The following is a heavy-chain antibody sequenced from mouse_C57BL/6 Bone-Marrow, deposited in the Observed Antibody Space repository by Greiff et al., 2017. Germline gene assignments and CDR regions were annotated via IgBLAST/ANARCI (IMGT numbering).Heavy chain of an antibody. CDR3: ARPPMMVTTLYYFDD. CDR2: INSDGGST. CDR1: EYEFPSHD. J-gene: IGHJ2*01. Sequence: EVQGVESGGGLVQPGESLKLSCESNEYEFPSHDMSWVRKTPEKRLELVAAINSDGGSTYYPDTMERPFIISRDNTKKTLYLQLCVLGSENTALYYCARPPMMVTTLYYFDDWGQGTTLTVSS. D-gene: IGHD2-3*01. V-gene: IGHV5-2*01.